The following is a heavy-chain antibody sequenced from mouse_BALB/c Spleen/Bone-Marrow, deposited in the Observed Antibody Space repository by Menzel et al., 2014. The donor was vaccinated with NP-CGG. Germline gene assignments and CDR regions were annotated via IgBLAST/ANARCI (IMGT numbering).Heavy chain of an antibody. CDR2: VYPGSDTA. V-gene: IGHV1S22*01. D-gene: IGHD1-1*01. Sequence: LQQSGLQLVRPGASVKLSCKASGYTFTNFWMHWVRQRPGQGLEWIGNVYPGSDTANYDEKFKSKATLTVDTSSSTAYTQLSSLTSEDSAVYYCTRSLYYYPAYWGQGTLVTVST. CDR3: TRSLYYYPAY. CDR1: GYTFTNFW. J-gene: IGHJ3*01.